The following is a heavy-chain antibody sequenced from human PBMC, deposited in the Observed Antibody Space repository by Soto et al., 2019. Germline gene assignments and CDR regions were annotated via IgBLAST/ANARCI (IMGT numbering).Heavy chain of an antibody. Sequence: QVQLVQSGAEVKRPGASVKVSCKASGYTFTGYGISWVRQAPGQGLEWMGRINAYNDNTDYAQKFQGRVTLTTDTSTSTAYMELRSLRSDDTAVYYCAIRIGSPDVYLDFWGQGTLVTVS. J-gene: IGHJ4*02. CDR3: AIRIGSPDVYLDF. V-gene: IGHV1-18*01. CDR2: INAYNDNT. CDR1: GYTFTGYG.